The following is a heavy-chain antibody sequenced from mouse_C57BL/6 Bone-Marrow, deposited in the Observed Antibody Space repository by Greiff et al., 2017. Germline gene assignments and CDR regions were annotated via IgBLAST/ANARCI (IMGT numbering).Heavy chain of an antibody. CDR1: GFNIKDDY. CDR3: TTALFITTVEDAMDY. Sequence: VQLQQSGAELVRPGASVKLSCTASGFNIKDDYMHWVKQRPEQGLEWIGWIDPENGDTEYASKFQGKATITADTSSNTAYLQLSSLTSEDTAVXYCTTALFITTVEDAMDYWGQGTSVTVSS. V-gene: IGHV14-4*01. J-gene: IGHJ4*01. CDR2: IDPENGDT. D-gene: IGHD1-1*01.